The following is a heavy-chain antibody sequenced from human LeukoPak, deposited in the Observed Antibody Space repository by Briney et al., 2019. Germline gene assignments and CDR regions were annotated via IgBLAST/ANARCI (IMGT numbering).Heavy chain of an antibody. D-gene: IGHD6-19*01. Sequence: GRSLRLSCAASGFTFDDYAMHWVRHAPRKGLEWVSGISWNSGSIGYADSVKGRFTISRDNAKNSLYLQMNSLRAEDMALYYCAKDKWPFGIAVALGPFDYWGQGTLVTVSS. J-gene: IGHJ4*02. CDR3: AKDKWPFGIAVALGPFDY. CDR2: ISWNSGSI. CDR1: GFTFDDYA. V-gene: IGHV3-9*03.